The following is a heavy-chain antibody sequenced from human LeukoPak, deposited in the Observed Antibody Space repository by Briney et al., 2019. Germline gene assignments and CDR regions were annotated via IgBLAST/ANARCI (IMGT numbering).Heavy chain of an antibody. CDR2: ITRSSTTI. CDR3: AKDYYDSSALLPPGMDV. D-gene: IGHD3-22*01. J-gene: IGHJ6*02. V-gene: IGHV3-48*01. CDR1: GFNFSIYS. Sequence: PGGSLRLSGAASGFNFSIYSMNWVRQAPGKGLEWVSYITRSSTTIYYADSVKGRFTISRDNAKNTLYLQMNSLRAEDTAVYYCAKDYYDSSALLPPGMDVWGQGTTVTVSS.